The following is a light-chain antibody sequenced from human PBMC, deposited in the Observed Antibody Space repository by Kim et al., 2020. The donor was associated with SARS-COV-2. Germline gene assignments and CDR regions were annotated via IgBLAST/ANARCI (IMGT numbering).Light chain of an antibody. CDR2: WAS. J-gene: IGKJ4*01. Sequence: DIVMTQSPDSLAVSLGERATINCKSSQSVLYSSKNRNYLAWYQQKPGQPPKLLIYWASTRESGVPDRFSGSGSGTDFTLTISSLQAAAVAVYYCQQYYTTPLTFGGGTKVDIK. V-gene: IGKV4-1*01. CDR3: QQYYTTPLT. CDR1: QSVLYSSKNRNY.